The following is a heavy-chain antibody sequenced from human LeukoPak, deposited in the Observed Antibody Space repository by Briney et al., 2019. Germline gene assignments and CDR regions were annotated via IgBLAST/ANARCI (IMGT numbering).Heavy chain of an antibody. D-gene: IGHD6-19*01. Sequence: GGSLRLSCAASGFTFSSYGMSWVRQAPGKGLEWVSAISGSGGSTYYADSVKGRFTISRDNSKNTLYLQMNSLRAEDTAVYYCAKDFGWLVYHYYMDVWGKGTTVTISS. J-gene: IGHJ6*03. CDR3: AKDFGWLVYHYYMDV. CDR2: ISGSGGST. V-gene: IGHV3-23*01. CDR1: GFTFSSYG.